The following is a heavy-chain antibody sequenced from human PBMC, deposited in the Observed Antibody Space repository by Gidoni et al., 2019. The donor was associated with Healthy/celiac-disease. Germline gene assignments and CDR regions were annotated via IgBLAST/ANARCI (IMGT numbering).Heavy chain of an antibody. J-gene: IGHJ6*02. V-gene: IGHV3-33*01. CDR2: IWYDGSNK. CDR3: ARDRGQRRVTGYYGMDV. D-gene: IGHD2-21*02. Sequence: GKGLEWVAVIWYDGSNKYYADSVKGRFTISRDNSKNTLYLQMNSLRAEDTAVYYCARDRGQRRVTGYYGMDVWGQGTTVTVSS.